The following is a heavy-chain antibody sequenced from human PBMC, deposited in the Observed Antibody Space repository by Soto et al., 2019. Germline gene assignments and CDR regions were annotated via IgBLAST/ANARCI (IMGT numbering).Heavy chain of an antibody. Sequence: QVQLVQSGAEVKKPGSSVKVSCKASGGTFSSYTISWVRQAPGQGLEWMGRIIPILGIANYAQKFQGRVTITADKSMSAAYMELCSLRSEDTAVYYCASRYDSSDYWGQGTLVTVSS. CDR1: GGTFSSYT. D-gene: IGHD3-22*01. CDR2: IIPILGIA. V-gene: IGHV1-69*02. CDR3: ASRYDSSDY. J-gene: IGHJ4*02.